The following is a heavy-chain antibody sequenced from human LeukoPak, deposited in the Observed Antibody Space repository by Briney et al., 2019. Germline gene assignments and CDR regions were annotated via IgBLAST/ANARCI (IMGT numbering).Heavy chain of an antibody. CDR3: ARESGESGYDFGLSRFYYYYYYMDV. Sequence: SETLSLTCTVSGGSISSYYWSWIRQPPGKGLEWIGYIYYSGSTNYNPSLKSRVTISVDTSKNLFSLKLSSVTAADTAVYYCARESGESGYDFGLSRFYYYYYYMDVWGKGTTVTVSS. CDR1: GGSISSYY. CDR2: IYYSGST. D-gene: IGHD5-12*01. J-gene: IGHJ6*03. V-gene: IGHV4-59*01.